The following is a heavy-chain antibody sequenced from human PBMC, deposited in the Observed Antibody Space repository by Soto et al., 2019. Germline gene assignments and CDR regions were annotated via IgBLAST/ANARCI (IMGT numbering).Heavy chain of an antibody. V-gene: IGHV2-5*02. CDR1: GFSLNTNAVG. D-gene: IGHD6-19*01. J-gene: IGHJ4*02. Sequence: QITLKESGPTLVKPTQTLTLTCTFSGFSLNTNAVGVAWIRQPPGKALEWLALLYWDDDKRYSPSLKSRLTITTDTSKNPVVLTMTNLDPEDTATYYCAQRRVRDSSGENFDSWGQGTLVTVSS. CDR2: LYWDDDK. CDR3: AQRRVRDSSGENFDS.